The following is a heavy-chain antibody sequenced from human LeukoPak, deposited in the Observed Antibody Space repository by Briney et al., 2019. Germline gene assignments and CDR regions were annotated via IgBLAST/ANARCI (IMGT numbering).Heavy chain of an antibody. J-gene: IGHJ4*02. V-gene: IGHV3-74*01. CDR2: INSDGRST. Sequence: LGGSLRLSCAASGFTFSSYWMSWVRQAPGKGLVWVSRINSDGRSTNYADSVKGRFTISRDNARNTLYLQMNSLRAEDTAVYYCARGADSGYSSDNWGQGTLVSVSS. D-gene: IGHD3-9*01. CDR3: ARGADSGYSSDN. CDR1: GFTFSSYW.